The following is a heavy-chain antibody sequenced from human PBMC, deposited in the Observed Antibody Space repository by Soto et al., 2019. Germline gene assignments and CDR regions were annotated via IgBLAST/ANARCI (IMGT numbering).Heavy chain of an antibody. J-gene: IGHJ4*02. D-gene: IGHD6-19*01. CDR3: AKGWPLENSVWYGPFDY. V-gene: IGHV3-23*01. CDR1: GFTFSSFA. CDR2: ITGSGSST. Sequence: EVQLLESGGGLVQPGESLRLSCAASGFTFSSFAMSWVRQAPGKGLECVSAITGSGSSTHSADSVKDRFTISRDNSKNTLYLQMNSLRAEDTAVYYCAKGWPLENSVWYGPFDYWGQGTLVTVSS.